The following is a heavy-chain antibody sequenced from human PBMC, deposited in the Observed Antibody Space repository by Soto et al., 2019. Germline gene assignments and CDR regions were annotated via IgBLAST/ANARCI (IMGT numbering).Heavy chain of an antibody. Sequence: EVQLLESGGGLVQPGGSLRLSCTASGFTCISYALSWVRQAPGKGLEWVSALSGSGGSTYYADYVKGRFTISGDNTKNTLYLQMNSLIGEDTTVYYCAKSGVHDYCDYDWYFDLWGRGTLVTVS. CDR3: AKSGVHDYCDYDWYFDL. CDR1: GFTCISYA. CDR2: LSGSGGST. D-gene: IGHD4-17*01. V-gene: IGHV3-23*01. J-gene: IGHJ2*01.